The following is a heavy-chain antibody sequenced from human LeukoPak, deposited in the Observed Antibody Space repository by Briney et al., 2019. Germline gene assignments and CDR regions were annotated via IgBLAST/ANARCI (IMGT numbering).Heavy chain of an antibody. Sequence: ASVKVSCKASGYTFTGYYMHWVRQAPGQGLERMGRINPNSGGTNYAQKFQGRVTMTRDTSISTAYMELSRLRSDDTAVYYCARDRSFIAAAGTVRFDPWGQGTLVTVSS. CDR2: INPNSGGT. V-gene: IGHV1-2*06. CDR1: GYTFTGYY. CDR3: ARDRSFIAAAGTVRFDP. J-gene: IGHJ5*02. D-gene: IGHD6-13*01.